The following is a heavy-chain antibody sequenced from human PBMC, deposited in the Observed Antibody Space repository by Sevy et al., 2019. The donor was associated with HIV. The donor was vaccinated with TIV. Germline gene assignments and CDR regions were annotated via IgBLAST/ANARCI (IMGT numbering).Heavy chain of an antibody. V-gene: IGHV3-7*01. D-gene: IGHD2-15*01. CDR2: IKEDGSDK. CDR1: GFTFSNYW. Sequence: GGSLRLSCEVSGFTFSNYWMTWVRQAPGKGLEWVANIKEDGSDKYYGDSVKGRFSLSRDNAKNSLYLEMDSLRAEDTAGDYCVRDGLASATDFDYWGQGTLVTVSS. CDR3: VRDGLASATDFDY. J-gene: IGHJ4*02.